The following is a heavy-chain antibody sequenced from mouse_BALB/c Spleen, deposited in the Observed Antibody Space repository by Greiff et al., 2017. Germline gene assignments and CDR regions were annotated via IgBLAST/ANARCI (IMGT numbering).Heavy chain of an antibody. V-gene: IGHV1-7*01. CDR1: GYTFTSYW. CDR3: AKSPYYYGSSPYAMDY. J-gene: IGHJ4*01. Sequence: VQLQESGAELAKPGASVKMSCKASGYTFTSYWMHWVKQRPGQGLEWIGYINPSTGYTEYNQKFKDKATLTADKSSSTAYMQLSSLTSDDSAVYFCAKSPYYYGSSPYAMDYWGQGTSVTVSS. CDR2: INPSTGYT. D-gene: IGHD1-1*01.